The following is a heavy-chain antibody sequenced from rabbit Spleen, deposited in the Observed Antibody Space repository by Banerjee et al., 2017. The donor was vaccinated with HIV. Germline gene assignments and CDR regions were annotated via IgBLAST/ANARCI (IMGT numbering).Heavy chain of an antibody. D-gene: IGHD3-1*01. J-gene: IGHJ4*01. CDR1: GFSFSDRDV. V-gene: IGHV1S45*01. CDR2: IYTGSGST. Sequence: EQLEESGGGLVKPEGSLTLTCKASGFSFSDRDVMCWVRQAPGKGLEWIGCIYTGSGSTWYASWAKGRFTISKTSSTTVTLQMTSLTAADTATYFCARDLDDGSNFIFNLWGPGTLVTVS. CDR3: ARDLDDGSNFIFNL.